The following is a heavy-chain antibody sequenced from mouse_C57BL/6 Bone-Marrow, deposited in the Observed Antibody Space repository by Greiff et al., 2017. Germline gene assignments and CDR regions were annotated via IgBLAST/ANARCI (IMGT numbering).Heavy chain of an antibody. D-gene: IGHD1-1*01. CDR3: ARGDYYGSSFAY. CDR2: IYPGGGYT. V-gene: IGHV1-63*01. CDR1: GYTFTNYW. Sequence: QVQLQQSGAELVRPGTSVKMSCKASGYTFTNYWIGWAKQRPGHGLEWIGDIYPGGGYTNYNEKFKGKATMTADKSSSTAYMQFSSLTSEDSAIYYCARGDYYGSSFAYWGQGTLVTVSA. J-gene: IGHJ3*01.